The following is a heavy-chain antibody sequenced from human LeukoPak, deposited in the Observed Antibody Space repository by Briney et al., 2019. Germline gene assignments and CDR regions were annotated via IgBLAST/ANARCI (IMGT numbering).Heavy chain of an antibody. J-gene: IGHJ4*02. CDR2: IRSRRFGETR. CDR3: ARGAVIEYFDY. CDR1: GFTFSSYG. D-gene: IGHD3-16*02. Sequence: GGSLRLSCAASGFTFSSYGMHWVRQAPGKGLEWVGFIRSRRFGETRECAASVKGRFTFSRDDSKSVVYLQMNSLKTEDTAVYYCARGAVIEYFDYWGQGTLVTVSS. V-gene: IGHV3-49*04.